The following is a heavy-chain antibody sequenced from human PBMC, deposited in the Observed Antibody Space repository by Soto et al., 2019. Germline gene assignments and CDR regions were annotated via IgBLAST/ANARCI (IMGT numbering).Heavy chain of an antibody. J-gene: IGHJ4*02. Sequence: QVQLVESGGGVVQPGRSLRLSCEASGFSFRTYGMNWVRQAPGKGLEWVADIMYDGSKEYYADSVKGRFTISRDNSQNTLYLQINSLTAEDTAVYYCAREQGGSYCSGGTCYPKGLGYWGQVTLVTVSS. CDR2: IMYDGSKE. V-gene: IGHV3-33*01. CDR1: GFSFRTYG. D-gene: IGHD2-15*01. CDR3: AREQGGSYCSGGTCYPKGLGY.